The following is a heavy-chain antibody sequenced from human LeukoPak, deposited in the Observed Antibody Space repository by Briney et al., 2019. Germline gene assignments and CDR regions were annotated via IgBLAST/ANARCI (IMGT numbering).Heavy chain of an antibody. V-gene: IGHV4-39*01. CDR1: GGSISSSSYY. D-gene: IGHD3-22*01. Sequence: SETLSLTCTVSGGSISSSSYYWGWIRQPPGKGLEWIGSIYYSGSTYYNPSLKSRVTISVDTSKNQFSLKLSSVTAADTAVYYCASHYDSSGYYQIDYWGQGTLVTVSS. J-gene: IGHJ4*02. CDR3: ASHYDSSGYYQIDY. CDR2: IYYSGST.